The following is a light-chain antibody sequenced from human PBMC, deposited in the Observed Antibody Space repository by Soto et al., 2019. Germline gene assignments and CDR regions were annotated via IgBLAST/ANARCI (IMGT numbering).Light chain of an antibody. V-gene: IGLV2-14*01. Sequence: QSVLTQPASVSGSPGQSITISCTGTNSDVGAYNYVSWYQQRPGKAPKLIIYEVNHRPSDVSNRFSGSKSGYTASLTISGLQPEDEADYYCNSYTNTYPFVLGNGTKVT. CDR1: NSDVGAYNY. J-gene: IGLJ1*01. CDR2: EVN. CDR3: NSYTNTYPFV.